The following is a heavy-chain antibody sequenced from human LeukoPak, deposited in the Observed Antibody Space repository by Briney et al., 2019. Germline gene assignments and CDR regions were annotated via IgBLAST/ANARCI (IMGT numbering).Heavy chain of an antibody. CDR2: IYYSGST. J-gene: IGHJ5*02. CDR1: GGSFSSYY. D-gene: IGHD4-11*01. CDR3: ARSRQDMTTVDWFDP. Sequence: SETLSLACAVYGGSFSSYYWSWIRQPPGKGLEWIGYIYYSGSTNYNPSLKSRVTISVDTSKNQFSLKLSSVTAADTAVYYCARSRQDMTTVDWFDPWGQGTLVTVSS. V-gene: IGHV4-59*08.